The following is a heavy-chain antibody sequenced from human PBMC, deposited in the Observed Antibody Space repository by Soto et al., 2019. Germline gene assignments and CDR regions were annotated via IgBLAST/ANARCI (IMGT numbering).Heavy chain of an antibody. CDR1: GFTFNDYW. V-gene: IGHV3-7*01. CDR3: ATGLYFFDY. CDR2: IKRDGSEK. Sequence: EVQLVESGGDFVQPGGSLRLSCAASGFTFNDYWMSWVRQAPGKGLEWVANIKRDGSEKYYVDSVKGRFTVSRDNAKQSLFLQMNSLRAEDTAVYYGATGLYFFDYWGQGTLVTVSS. J-gene: IGHJ4*02.